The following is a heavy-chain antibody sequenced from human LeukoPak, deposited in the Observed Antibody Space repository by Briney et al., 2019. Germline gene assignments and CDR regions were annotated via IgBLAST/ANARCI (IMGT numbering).Heavy chain of an antibody. Sequence: GGSLRLSCAASGFTFNNYGMHWVRQAPGKGLEWVAVIWYDGTNIYYTDSVKGRFTISRDNSKNILDLQMNSLRAEDTAVYYCAKDGGTSVGDYFHSWGQGTLVTVSS. D-gene: IGHD1-7*01. J-gene: IGHJ4*02. CDR1: GFTFNNYG. CDR3: AKDGGTSVGDYFHS. V-gene: IGHV3-33*03. CDR2: IWYDGTNI.